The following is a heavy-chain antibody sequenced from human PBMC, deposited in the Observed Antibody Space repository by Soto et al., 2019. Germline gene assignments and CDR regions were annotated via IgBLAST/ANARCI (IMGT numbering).Heavy chain of an antibody. D-gene: IGHD6-6*01. CDR3: AIPSSSQGMDV. CDR1: GGSFSGYY. J-gene: IGHJ6*02. V-gene: IGHV4-34*01. Sequence: SETLSLTCAVYGGSFSGYYWSWIRQPPGKGLEWIGEINHSGSTNYNPSLKSRVTISVDTSKNQFSLKLSSVTAADTAVYYCAIPSSSQGMDVWGQGTTVIVSS. CDR2: INHSGST.